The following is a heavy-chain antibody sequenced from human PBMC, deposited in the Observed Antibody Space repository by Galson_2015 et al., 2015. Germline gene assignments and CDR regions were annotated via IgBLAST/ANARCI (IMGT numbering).Heavy chain of an antibody. Sequence: QSGAEVKKPGESLRISCKGSGYSFTSYWISWVRQMPGKGLEWMGRIDPSDSYTNYSPSFQGHVTISADKSISTAYLQWSSLKASDTAMYYCARQGTSGYSYGHYYYGMDVWGQGTTVTVSS. CDR2: IDPSDSYT. CDR3: ARQGTSGYSYGHYYYGMDV. D-gene: IGHD5-18*01. V-gene: IGHV5-10-1*01. CDR1: GYSFTSYW. J-gene: IGHJ6*02.